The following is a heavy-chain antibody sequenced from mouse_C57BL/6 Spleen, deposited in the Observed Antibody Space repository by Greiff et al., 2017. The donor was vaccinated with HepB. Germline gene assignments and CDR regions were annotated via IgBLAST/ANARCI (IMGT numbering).Heavy chain of an antibody. V-gene: IGHV2-6*01. D-gene: IGHD2-5*01. Sequence: VMLVESGPGLVAPSQSLSITCTVSGFSLTSYGVDWVRQSPGKGLEWLGVIWGVGSTNYNSALKSRLSISKDNSKSQVFLKMNSLQTDDTAMYYCASGAYYSNYPFAYWGQGTLVTVSA. CDR2: IWGVGST. J-gene: IGHJ3*01. CDR1: GFSLTSYG. CDR3: ASGAYYSNYPFAY.